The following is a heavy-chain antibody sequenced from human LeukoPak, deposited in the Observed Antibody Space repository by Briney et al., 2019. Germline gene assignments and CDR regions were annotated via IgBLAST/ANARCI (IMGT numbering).Heavy chain of an antibody. D-gene: IGHD3-22*01. CDR1: GQGFDNYW. CDR2: IHPADSDN. Sequence: GESLKISCKASGQGFDNYWIGWVRQTPGKGLEWMGIIHPADSDNVYSPSFQGQVTISADKSISTAYLQWSSLKASDTAIYYCARRHYDSTDFDPWGQGTLVTVSS. J-gene: IGHJ5*02. V-gene: IGHV5-51*01. CDR3: ARRHYDSTDFDP.